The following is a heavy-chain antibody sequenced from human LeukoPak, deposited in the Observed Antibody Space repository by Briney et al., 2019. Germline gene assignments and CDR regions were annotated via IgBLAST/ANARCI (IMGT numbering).Heavy chain of an antibody. CDR1: GGTFSSYA. CDR2: IIPIFGTA. D-gene: IGHD4-11*01. J-gene: IGHJ5*02. CDR3: ARSLAVPYSNLNWFDP. V-gene: IGHV1-69*06. Sequence: GASVKVSCKASGGTFSSYAISWVRQAPGQGLEWMGRIIPIFGTANYAQKFQGRVTITADKSTSTAYMELSSLRSEDTAVYYCARSLAVPYSNLNWFDPWGQGTLVTVSS.